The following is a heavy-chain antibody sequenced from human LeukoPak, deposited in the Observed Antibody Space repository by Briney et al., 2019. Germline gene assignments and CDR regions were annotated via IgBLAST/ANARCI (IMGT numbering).Heavy chain of an antibody. CDR2: ISGSGGST. Sequence: GGSLRLSCVASGLTFSSYAMSWVRQAPGKGLEWVSGISGSGGSTYYADSVQGRFTISRDNSKNTLYLQMNSLTAVDTAVYYCAKDGAVWGQGTRVTVSS. CDR3: AKDGAV. CDR1: GLTFSSYA. J-gene: IGHJ4*02. V-gene: IGHV3-23*01. D-gene: IGHD3-16*01.